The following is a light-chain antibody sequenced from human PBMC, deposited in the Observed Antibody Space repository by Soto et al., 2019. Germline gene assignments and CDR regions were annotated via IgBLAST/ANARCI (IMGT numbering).Light chain of an antibody. CDR1: SSDLAIYNY. CDR3: GSYAGSSNYG. V-gene: IGLV2-14*01. J-gene: IGLJ1*01. CDR2: QVT. Sequence: QSALTQPASVSGSPGQSITISCTGTSSDLAIYNYVSWYQQQPGKAPKLMIYQVTNRPSGVSNRFSGSRSGNTASLTISGLQAEDEADYYCGSYAGSSNYGFGTGTKVTVL.